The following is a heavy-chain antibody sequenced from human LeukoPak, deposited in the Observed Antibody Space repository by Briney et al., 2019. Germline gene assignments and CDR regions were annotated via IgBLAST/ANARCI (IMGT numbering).Heavy chain of an antibody. V-gene: IGHV4-34*01. J-gene: IGHJ6*02. CDR1: GGSFSGYF. CDR3: ARGQQQLVRVYNYYGMDV. CDR2: INHSGST. Sequence: PSETLSLTCAVYGGSFSGYFWSWIRQPPGKGLEWIGEINHSGSTNYNPSLKSRVTISVDTSKKQFSLKLSSVTAADTAVYYCARGQQQLVRVYNYYGMDVWGQGTTVTVSS. D-gene: IGHD6-13*01.